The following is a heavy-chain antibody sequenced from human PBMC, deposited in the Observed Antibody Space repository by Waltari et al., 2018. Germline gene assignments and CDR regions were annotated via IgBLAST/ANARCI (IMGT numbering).Heavy chain of an antibody. D-gene: IGHD6-13*01. CDR3: ARGLIGRWEYRVWQQLVHFDY. CDR2: INHSGST. CDR1: GGSFSGYY. V-gene: IGHV4-34*01. Sequence: QVQLQQWGAGLLKPSETLSLTCAVYGGSFSGYYWSWIRQPPGKGLEWIGEINHSGSTNYNPSLKSRVTISVDTSKNQFSLKLSSVTAADTAVYYCARGLIGRWEYRVWQQLVHFDYWGQGTLVTISS. J-gene: IGHJ4*02.